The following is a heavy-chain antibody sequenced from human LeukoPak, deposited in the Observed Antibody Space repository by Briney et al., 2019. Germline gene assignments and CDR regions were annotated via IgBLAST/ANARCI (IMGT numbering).Heavy chain of an antibody. CDR1: GFTFNNYG. CDR3: ARDQVAAAATHNFDY. J-gene: IGHJ4*02. D-gene: IGHD6-13*01. Sequence: GGSLRLSCAGSGFTFNNYGIHWVRQAPGKGLEWVAVISFDGSDKYYADSVKGRFTISRDHSKNTLYLQMNSLRAEDTAVYYCARDQVAAAATHNFDYWGQGTLVTVSS. V-gene: IGHV3-30*03. CDR2: ISFDGSDK.